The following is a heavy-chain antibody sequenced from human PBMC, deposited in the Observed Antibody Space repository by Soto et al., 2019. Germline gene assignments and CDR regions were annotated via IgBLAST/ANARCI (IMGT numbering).Heavy chain of an antibody. CDR2: IFDSGRA. CDR1: GGSITSGGYS. Sequence: QVQLQESGPGLVKPSQTLSLTCYVSGGSITSGGYSWTWIRHQPGKALQWIGYIFDSGRAYYNPTLRIGLTISVDTDKNRFSLERSSVTAADTPVYYCARGSGYYRNFDSSGQGTLVSVSS. D-gene: IGHD3-3*01. J-gene: IGHJ4*02. V-gene: IGHV4-31*02. CDR3: ARGSGYYRNFDS.